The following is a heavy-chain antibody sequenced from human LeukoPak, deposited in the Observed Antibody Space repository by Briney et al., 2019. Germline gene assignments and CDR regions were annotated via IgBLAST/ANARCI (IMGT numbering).Heavy chain of an antibody. CDR2: INYSGST. D-gene: IGHD3-22*01. Sequence: SETLSLTCTVSGGSISSTGYYGGWSRQPPGKGLEWIGAINYSGSTYYNPSLKSRVTISADTSKTQFSLKLSTVTAADTAVYYCAAYYYDSTGYFAWGQGTLVTVSS. V-gene: IGHV4-39*01. CDR1: GGSISSTGYY. J-gene: IGHJ5*02. CDR3: AAYYYDSTGYFA.